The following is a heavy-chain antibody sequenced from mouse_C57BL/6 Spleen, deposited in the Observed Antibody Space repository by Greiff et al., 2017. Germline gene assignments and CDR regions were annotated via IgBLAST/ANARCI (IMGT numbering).Heavy chain of an antibody. Sequence: QVQLQQPGAELVRPGSSVKLSCKASGYTFTSYWMDWVKQRPGQGLEWIGYIYPSDSETHYNQKFKDKATLTVDKSSSTAYMQLSSLTSEDSAVYYCAREGDYYGSSYWYVDVWGTGTTVTVSS. CDR1: GYTFTSYW. J-gene: IGHJ1*03. CDR2: IYPSDSET. V-gene: IGHV1-61*01. CDR3: AREGDYYGSSYWYVDV. D-gene: IGHD1-1*01.